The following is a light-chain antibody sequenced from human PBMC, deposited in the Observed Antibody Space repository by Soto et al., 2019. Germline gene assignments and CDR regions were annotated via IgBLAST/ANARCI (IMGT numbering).Light chain of an antibody. J-gene: IGKJ4*01. CDR2: NAS. CDR3: QQRRNWPLT. CDR1: QSVGNF. V-gene: IGKV3-11*01. Sequence: TQSPSTLSASVGDRVTITCRASQSVGNFLAWYQHRPGQAPRLLILNASTRATGIPPRFSGSGSGTDFTLTISRLEPEDFAVYYCQQRRNWPLTFGGGTKVDIK.